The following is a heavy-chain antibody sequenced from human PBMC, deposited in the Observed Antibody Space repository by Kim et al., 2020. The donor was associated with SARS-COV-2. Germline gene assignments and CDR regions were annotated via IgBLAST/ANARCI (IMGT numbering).Heavy chain of an antibody. CDR2: IYYSGST. Sequence: SETLSLTCTVSGGSISSGGYYWSWIRQHPGKGLEWIGYIYYSGSTYYNPSLKSRVTISVDTSKNQFSLKLSSVTAADTAVYYCARGVVIVVVPAAKQDWFDPWGQGTLVTVSS. V-gene: IGHV4-31*03. J-gene: IGHJ5*02. D-gene: IGHD2-2*03. CDR3: ARGVVIVVVPAAKQDWFDP. CDR1: GGSISSGGYY.